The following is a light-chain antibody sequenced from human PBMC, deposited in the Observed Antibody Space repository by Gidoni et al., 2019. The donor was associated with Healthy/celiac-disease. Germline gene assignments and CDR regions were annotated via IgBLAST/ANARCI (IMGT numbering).Light chain of an antibody. J-gene: IGKJ1*01. CDR1: QSVSSSY. Sequence: EIVLTQSPGTLSLSPGERATLSGRASQSVSSSYLAWYQQKPGQASRLLIYGASSRATGIPDRFSGSGSGTDFTLTISRLEPEDFAVYYCQQYGSSPWTFXQXTKVEIK. V-gene: IGKV3-20*01. CDR3: QQYGSSPWT. CDR2: GAS.